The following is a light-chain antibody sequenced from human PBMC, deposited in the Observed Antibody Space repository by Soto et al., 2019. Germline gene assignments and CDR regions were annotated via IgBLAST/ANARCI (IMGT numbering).Light chain of an antibody. CDR2: AAS. J-gene: IGKJ1*01. CDR3: QQSYSTPWT. CDR1: QSISSY. Sequence: DIQMTQSPSSLSASVGDRVTITCRASQSISSYLHCYQQKPGKAPKLLIYAASSLQSGVPSRFSGSGSGTDFTLTISSLQPEDFATYYCQQSYSTPWTFGQGTKVDIK. V-gene: IGKV1-39*01.